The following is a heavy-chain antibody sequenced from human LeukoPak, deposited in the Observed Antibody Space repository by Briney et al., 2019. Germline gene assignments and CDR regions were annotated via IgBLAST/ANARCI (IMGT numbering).Heavy chain of an antibody. J-gene: IGHJ4*02. D-gene: IGHD2-21*02. CDR1: GYTFTGYY. V-gene: IGHV1-2*06. CDR3: ARVAVVVTADY. CDR2: INPNSGGT. Sequence: ASVKVSCKASGYTFTGYYIHWVRQALGQGLEWMGRINPNSGGTNYAQKFQGRVTMTRDTSISTAYMEVSRLRSDDTAVYYCARVAVVVTADYWGQGTLVTVSS.